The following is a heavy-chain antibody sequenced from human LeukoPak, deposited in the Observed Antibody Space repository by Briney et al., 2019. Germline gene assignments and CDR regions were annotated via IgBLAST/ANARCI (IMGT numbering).Heavy chain of an antibody. CDR3: AKYRGFGDSYDS. D-gene: IGHD3-10*01. CDR2: IGGSST. CDR1: GFPFTIYA. Sequence: PGGSLRLSCAASGFPFTIYAMSWVRQAPGKGLEWVSSIGGSSTYHADFVKGRFTISRDTSKNTMDLQMNSLRAEDTAIYYCAKYRGFGDSYDSWGQGTLVTVSS. J-gene: IGHJ4*02. V-gene: IGHV3-23*01.